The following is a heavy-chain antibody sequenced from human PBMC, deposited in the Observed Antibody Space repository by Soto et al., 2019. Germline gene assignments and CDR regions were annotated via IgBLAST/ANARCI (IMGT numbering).Heavy chain of an antibody. J-gene: IGHJ6*02. D-gene: IGHD3-3*01. Sequence: GGSLRLSCAASGFTFSSYGMHWVRQAPGKGLEWVAVISYDGSNKYYADSVKGRFTISRDNSKNTLYLQMNSLRAEDTAVYYCAKDLIFGVVTEEKYYYYGMDVWGQGTTVTVSS. V-gene: IGHV3-30*18. CDR1: GFTFSSYG. CDR3: AKDLIFGVVTEEKYYYYGMDV. CDR2: ISYDGSNK.